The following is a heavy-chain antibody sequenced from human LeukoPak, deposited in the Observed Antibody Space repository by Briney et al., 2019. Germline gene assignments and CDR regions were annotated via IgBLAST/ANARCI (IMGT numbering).Heavy chain of an antibody. D-gene: IGHD2-8*01. CDR2: IKPDGVT. Sequence: GGSRRLSCEASGFTFRSYWMHWVRRAPGKGLVWVSGIKPDGVTTYEDSVKGRVTISRDNAKNTLFLQVVSLRAEDTAIYYCARSRFCTSGGCYYDHWGQGIPLTVSS. V-gene: IGHV3-74*03. CDR3: ARSRFCTSGGCYYDH. CDR1: GFTFRSYW. J-gene: IGHJ4*02.